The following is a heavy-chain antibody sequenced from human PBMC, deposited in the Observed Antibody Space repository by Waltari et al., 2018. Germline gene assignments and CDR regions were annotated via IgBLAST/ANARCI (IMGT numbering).Heavy chain of an antibody. CDR2: ISNSGADT. Sequence: QLLESGGGLVQPGGSLRLSCSDSGLTFSIFAMSWGRQAPGKGLEWVSGISNSGADTYYADSVKGRFTISRDNSKKTLYLQMNSLRVEDTAVYYCAKDHGVAYWGRGTLVTVSA. J-gene: IGHJ4*02. V-gene: IGHV3-23*01. D-gene: IGHD3-16*01. CDR1: GLTFSIFA. CDR3: AKDHGVAY.